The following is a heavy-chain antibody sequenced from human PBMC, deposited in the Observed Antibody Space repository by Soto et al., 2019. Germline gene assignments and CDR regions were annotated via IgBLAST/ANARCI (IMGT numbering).Heavy chain of an antibody. CDR3: ARGVIVNWDFFEP. V-gene: IGHV1-2*07. CDR2: INPNIGGT. Sequence: SVKTCCKSPVYPLTASYIHWVRQAPGQGLEWMGCINPNIGGTYSAHTFQGRVTLTSDTSISTAYMEIASLRSDDTAPYYWARGVIVNWDFFEPWGQGPLVTVSA. D-gene: IGHD7-27*01. J-gene: IGHJ5*02. CDR1: VYPLTASY.